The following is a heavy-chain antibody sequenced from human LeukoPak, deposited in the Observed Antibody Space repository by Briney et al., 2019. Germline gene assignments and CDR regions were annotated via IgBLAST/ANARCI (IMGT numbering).Heavy chain of an antibody. Sequence: ASVKVSCKASGYTFTSYAMHRVRQAPGQRLEWMGWINAGNGNTKYSQEFQGRVTISRDTSASTAYMELSSLRSEDMAVYYCARDNSNVKMGSYYYYMDVWGKGTTVTVSS. CDR2: INAGNGNT. J-gene: IGHJ6*03. V-gene: IGHV1-3*03. D-gene: IGHD5-24*01. CDR1: GYTFTSYA. CDR3: ARDNSNVKMGSYYYYMDV.